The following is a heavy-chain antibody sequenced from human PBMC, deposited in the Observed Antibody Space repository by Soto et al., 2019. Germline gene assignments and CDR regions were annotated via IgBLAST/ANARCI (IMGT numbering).Heavy chain of an antibody. CDR2: ISAYNGNT. J-gene: IGHJ4*02. Sequence: QVQLVQSGAEVKKPGASVKVSCKASGYTFTSYGISWVRQAPGQGLEWMGWISAYNGNTKYPQKFQGRVTMTTGTSTSTAYREVRTLRSDDTAVYYCARDAAAGLNDYWGQGTLVTVSS. V-gene: IGHV1-18*01. D-gene: IGHD6-13*01. CDR1: GYTFTSYG. CDR3: ARDAAAGLNDY.